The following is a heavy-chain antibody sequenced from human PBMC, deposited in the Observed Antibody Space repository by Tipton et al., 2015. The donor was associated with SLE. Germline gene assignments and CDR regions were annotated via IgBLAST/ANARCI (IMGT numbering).Heavy chain of an antibody. CDR2: VFYCGST. CDR1: GGSINRSTYY. CDR3: ARQGRRVTDY. D-gene: IGHD4-23*01. Sequence: TLSLTCTVSGGSINRSTYYWGWIRQPPGKGLEWIGYVFYCGSTNYNPSLKSRVTISVDTSKNQFSLKLNSVTAADTAVYYCARQGRRVTDYWGQGTLVTVSS. V-gene: IGHV4-39*01. J-gene: IGHJ4*02.